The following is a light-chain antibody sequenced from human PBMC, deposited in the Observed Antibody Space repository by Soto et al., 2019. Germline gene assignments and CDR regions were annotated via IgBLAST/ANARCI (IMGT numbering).Light chain of an antibody. Sequence: QSVLTQPPSASGTPGQRVTISCSGSNSNIGTNTVNWYQHLPGSAPKLLIYSNNQRPSGVPDRFSGSKSGTSASLAISGLQPDDEADYYCEAWDGSLNVLFGGGTQLTVL. V-gene: IGLV1-44*01. CDR1: NSNIGTNT. CDR3: EAWDGSLNVL. J-gene: IGLJ2*01. CDR2: SNN.